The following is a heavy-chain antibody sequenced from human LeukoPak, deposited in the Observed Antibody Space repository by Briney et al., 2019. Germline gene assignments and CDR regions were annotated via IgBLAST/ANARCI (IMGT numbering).Heavy chain of an antibody. CDR2: ISASGGST. Sequence: GGALRLSCAASGFTFSSYTMSWVRHAPAKGLEWVLGISASGGSTYHADSVKGRFTISRDNSKNTLNLQMNSLRAEDTAVYYCAKGELLESFDPWGQGTLVIVSS. CDR3: AKGELLESFDP. V-gene: IGHV3-23*01. J-gene: IGHJ5*02. D-gene: IGHD3-10*01. CDR1: GFTFSSYT.